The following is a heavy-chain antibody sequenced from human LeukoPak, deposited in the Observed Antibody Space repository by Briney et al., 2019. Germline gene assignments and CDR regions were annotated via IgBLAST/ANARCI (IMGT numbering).Heavy chain of an antibody. Sequence: GEPLKIPCKGSGYTFTSYWIGWVRQLPGKGLEGMGIIYPGDSDTRYSPSFQGQVTISADKSISTAYLEWSSLKASDTAMYYCAKSNGKGWFDPGGQGTLVTVSS. CDR1: GYTFTSYW. J-gene: IGHJ5*02. D-gene: IGHD4/OR15-4a*01. CDR2: IYPGDSDT. CDR3: AKSNGKGWFDP. V-gene: IGHV5-51*01.